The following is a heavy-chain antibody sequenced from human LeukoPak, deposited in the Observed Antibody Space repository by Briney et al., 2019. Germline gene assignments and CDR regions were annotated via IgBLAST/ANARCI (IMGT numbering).Heavy chain of an antibody. CDR2: IWYDGSNK. CDR3: ARDGYGSGVSGGMDV. Sequence: EWEAVIWYDGSNKYYADSVKGRFTISRDNSKNTLYLQMNSLRAEDTAVYYCARDGYGSGVSGGMDVWGQGTTVTVSS. D-gene: IGHD3-10*01. J-gene: IGHJ6*02. V-gene: IGHV3-33*01.